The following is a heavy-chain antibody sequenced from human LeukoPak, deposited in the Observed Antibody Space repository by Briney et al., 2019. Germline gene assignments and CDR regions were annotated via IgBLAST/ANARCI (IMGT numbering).Heavy chain of an antibody. V-gene: IGHV1-69-2*01. D-gene: IGHD6-6*01. CDR3: ATERPRYSSSSRVRGTDVAENAFDI. Sequence: GASVKVSCKASGYTFTDYYMHWVQQAPGKGLEWMGRVDPEDGETIYAEKFQGRVTITADTSTDTAYMELSSLRSEDTAVYYCATERPRYSSSSRVRGTDVAENAFDIWGQGTMVTVSS. CDR1: GYTFTDYY. CDR2: VDPEDGET. J-gene: IGHJ3*02.